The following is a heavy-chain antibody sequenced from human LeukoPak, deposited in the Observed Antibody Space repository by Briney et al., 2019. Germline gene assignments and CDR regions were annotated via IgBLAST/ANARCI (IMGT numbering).Heavy chain of an antibody. CDR3: ATDTQRTYYDSGKYYYGMDV. D-gene: IGHD3-22*01. J-gene: IGHJ6*02. Sequence: VASVKVSCKVSGYTLTELSLHWVRQAPTKGLEWMGGFDPEDGETIYAQKFQGRVTMTEDTSTDTAYMELSSLRSEDTAVYYCATDTQRTYYDSGKYYYGMDVWGQGTTVTVSS. V-gene: IGHV1-24*01. CDR2: FDPEDGET. CDR1: GYTLTELS.